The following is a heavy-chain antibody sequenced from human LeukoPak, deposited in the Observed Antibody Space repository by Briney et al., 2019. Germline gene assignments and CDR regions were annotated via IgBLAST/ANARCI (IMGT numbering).Heavy chain of an antibody. D-gene: IGHD5-24*01. Sequence: ASVKVSCKASGYTFTGYYMHWVRQAPGQGLEWMGRINPNSGGTKYAQKFQGRVTMNRDTSISTAYMELSRLRSDDTAVYYCARDLKRFRGFDPWGQGTLVTVSS. J-gene: IGHJ5*02. CDR3: ARDLKRFRGFDP. V-gene: IGHV1-2*06. CDR1: GYTFTGYY. CDR2: INPNSGGT.